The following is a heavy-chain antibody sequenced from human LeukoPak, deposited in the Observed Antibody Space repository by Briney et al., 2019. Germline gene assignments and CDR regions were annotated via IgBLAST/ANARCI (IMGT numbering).Heavy chain of an antibody. CDR3: ARGYSSSWYNRFDY. Sequence: GGSLRLSCAASGFTFSSYWMSWVRQAPGKGLEWVANIKQDGSEKYYVDSVKGRFTISRDNAKNSLFLQMNSLGAEDTAVYYCARGYSSSWYNRFDYWGQGTLVTVSS. D-gene: IGHD6-13*01. CDR2: IKQDGSEK. V-gene: IGHV3-7*01. J-gene: IGHJ4*02. CDR1: GFTFSSYW.